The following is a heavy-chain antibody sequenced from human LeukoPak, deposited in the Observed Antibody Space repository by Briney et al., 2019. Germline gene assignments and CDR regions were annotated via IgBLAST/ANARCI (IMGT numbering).Heavy chain of an antibody. CDR3: ARDAQQSHDYGAPRGWFDP. J-gene: IGHJ5*02. CDR1: GFTFSSYG. D-gene: IGHD4-17*01. V-gene: IGHV3-30*03. CDR2: ISYDGSNK. Sequence: PGRSLRLSCAASGFTFSSYGMHWVRQAPGKGLEWVAVISYDGSNKYYADSVKGRFTISRVNAKNSLYLQMNSLRAEDTAVYYCARDAQQSHDYGAPRGWFDPWGQGTLVTVSS.